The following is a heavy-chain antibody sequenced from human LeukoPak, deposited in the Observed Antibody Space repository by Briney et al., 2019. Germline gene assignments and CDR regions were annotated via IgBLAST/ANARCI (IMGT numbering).Heavy chain of an antibody. CDR3: ATYFAGAEPFDI. CDR1: GNSITTYW. CDR2: IFPGDSDT. Sequence: GESLKISCKASGNSITTYWIGWVRQKPGKGLEWMGLIFPGDSDTKYSPSFQGQVTVSADKSISTAYLQWSSLKASDPAMYYCATYFAGAEPFDIWGQGTMVTVSS. J-gene: IGHJ3*02. D-gene: IGHD3-16*01. V-gene: IGHV5-51*01.